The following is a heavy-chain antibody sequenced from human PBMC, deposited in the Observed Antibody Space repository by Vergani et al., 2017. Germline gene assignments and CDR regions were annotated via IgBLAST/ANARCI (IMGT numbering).Heavy chain of an antibody. Sequence: QVQLVESGGGVVQTGRSLRLSCAASGFTFSSYGMHWVRQAPGKGLEWVAVIWYDGSNKYYADSVKGRFTIARDNSKNTLYLQMNSLRADDAAVYYCARDRFDYGDYVLFDPCGQGSLVTVSS. CDR1: GFTFSSYG. CDR2: IWYDGSNK. D-gene: IGHD4-17*01. CDR3: ARDRFDYGDYVLFDP. V-gene: IGHV3-33*01. J-gene: IGHJ5*02.